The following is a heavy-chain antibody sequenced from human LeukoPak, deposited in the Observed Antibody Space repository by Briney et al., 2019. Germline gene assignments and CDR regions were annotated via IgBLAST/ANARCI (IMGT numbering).Heavy chain of an antibody. D-gene: IGHD3-10*01. J-gene: IGHJ6*02. CDR3: ARVSGIWFGELSLYYYYGMDV. CDR1: GGSISSYY. Sequence: SETLSLTCTVSGGSISSYYWSWIRQPPGKGLEWIGYIYYSGSTNYNPSLKSRVTISVDTSKNQFSLKLSSVTAADTAVYYCARVSGIWFGELSLYYYYGMDVWGQGTTVTVSS. V-gene: IGHV4-59*01. CDR2: IYYSGST.